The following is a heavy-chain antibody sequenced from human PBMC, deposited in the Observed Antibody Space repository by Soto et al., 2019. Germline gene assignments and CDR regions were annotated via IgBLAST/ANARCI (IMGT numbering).Heavy chain of an antibody. J-gene: IGHJ6*02. CDR1: GGSISSGGYY. CDR3: ASNNDYHYGMDV. CDR2: IYYSGST. V-gene: IGHV4-31*03. D-gene: IGHD2-8*01. Sequence: TLSLTCTVSGGSISSGGYYWSWIRQHPGKGLERIGYIYYSGSTYYNPSLKSRVTISVDTSKNQFSLKLSSVTAADTAVYYCASNNDYHYGMDVWGQGTTVTVSS.